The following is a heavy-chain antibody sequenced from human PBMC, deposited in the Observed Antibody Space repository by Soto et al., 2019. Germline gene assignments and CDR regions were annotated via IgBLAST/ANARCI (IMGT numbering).Heavy chain of an antibody. Sequence: EVQLLESGGGLVQPGGSLRLSCAASGFTFSSYAMSWVRQAPGKGLEWVSAISGSGGSTYYADSVKGRFTISRDNAKNSLYLQMNSLRAEDTAVYYCARANYYDSSGYGMDVWGQGTTVTVSS. D-gene: IGHD3-22*01. CDR3: ARANYYDSSGYGMDV. CDR2: ISGSGGST. CDR1: GFTFSSYA. J-gene: IGHJ6*02. V-gene: IGHV3-23*01.